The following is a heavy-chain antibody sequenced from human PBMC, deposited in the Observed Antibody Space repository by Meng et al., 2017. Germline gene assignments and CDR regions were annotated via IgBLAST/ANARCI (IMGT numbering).Heavy chain of an antibody. CDR3: AKGNYDSSGFRYYYYGMDV. J-gene: IGHJ6*02. Sequence: SAKVSCKASGGAFSSYAISWVRQAPGQGLEWMGGIIPIFGTAIYAQKFQGRVTITTDESTSTAYMELISLRCEDTAVYYCAKGNYDSSGFRYYYYGMDVWGQGTTVTVSS. CDR2: IIPIFGTA. V-gene: IGHV1-69*05. D-gene: IGHD3-22*01. CDR1: GGAFSSYA.